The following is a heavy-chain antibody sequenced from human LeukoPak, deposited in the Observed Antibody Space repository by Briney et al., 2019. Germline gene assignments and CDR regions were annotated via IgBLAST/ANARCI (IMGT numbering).Heavy chain of an antibody. CDR3: ARDRGATGSDFDY. CDR2: INSDGSGT. Sequence: GGSLRLSCAASGFTFSSYWMHWVRQVPGKGLVWVSRINSDGSGTTYADSVKGRFTISRDNAKNSLYLQMNSLRAEDTAVYYCARDRGATGSDFDYWGQGTLVTVSS. CDR1: GFTFSSYW. J-gene: IGHJ4*02. V-gene: IGHV3-74*01. D-gene: IGHD5-12*01.